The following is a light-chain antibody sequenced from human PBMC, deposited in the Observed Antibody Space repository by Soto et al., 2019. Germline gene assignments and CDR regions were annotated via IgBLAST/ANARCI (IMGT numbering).Light chain of an antibody. CDR1: QSVSSNF. V-gene: IGKV3-20*01. CDR3: QQYGTSPPT. J-gene: IGKJ1*01. CDR2: VAT. Sequence: EIVLTQSPGTLSLSPGERATLSCKASQSVSSNFLAWYQRKPGQAPRLLIYVATYRATDIPYRFSGSGSGTDFTLTITRLEPEDFAVYYCQQYGTSPPTFGQGTKVEI.